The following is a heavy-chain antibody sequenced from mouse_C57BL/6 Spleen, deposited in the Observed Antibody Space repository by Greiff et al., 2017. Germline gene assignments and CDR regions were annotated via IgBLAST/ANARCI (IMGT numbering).Heavy chain of an antibody. CDR2: IDPNSGGT. V-gene: IGHV1-72*01. D-gene: IGHD1-1*01. CDR1: GYTFTSYW. CDR3: ARSRAVVATGFDY. Sequence: VQLQQPGAELVKPGASVKLSCKASGYTFTSYWMHWVKQRPGRGLGWIGRIDPNSGGTKYNEKFKSKATLTVDKPSSTAYMQLSSLTSEDSAVYYCARSRAVVATGFDYWGQGTTLTVSS. J-gene: IGHJ2*01.